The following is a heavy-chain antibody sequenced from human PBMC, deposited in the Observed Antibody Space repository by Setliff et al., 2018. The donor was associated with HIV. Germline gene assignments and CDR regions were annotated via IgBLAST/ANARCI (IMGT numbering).Heavy chain of an antibody. CDR2: ISNSGDST. D-gene: IGHD2-8*01. J-gene: IGHJ4*02. CDR1: GFTFNNYA. CDR3: AKGQLPYCTNGVCYAIDY. Sequence: GGSLRLSCAASGFTFNNYAMSWVRQAPGKRLEWVSTISNSGDSTFHVDSVKGRFTISRDNSKNTVYLEMNGLRAEDTPVYYCAKGQLPYCTNGVCYAIDYWGQGTLVTVSS. V-gene: IGHV3-23*01.